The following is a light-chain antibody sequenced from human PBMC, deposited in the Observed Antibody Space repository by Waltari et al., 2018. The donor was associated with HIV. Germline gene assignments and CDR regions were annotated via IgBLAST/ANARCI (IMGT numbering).Light chain of an antibody. CDR3: NSYTSSSHVI. J-gene: IGLJ2*01. CDR1: SSDVGGYNY. Sequence: QSALTQPVSVSGSPGQSITISCTGTSSDVGGYNYVSWYQHHPGQAPKLMIFDDSNRPSGVSNRFSGSKSGNTASLTISGLQAEDEADYYCNSYTSSSHVIFGGGTKLTV. CDR2: DDS. V-gene: IGLV2-14*01.